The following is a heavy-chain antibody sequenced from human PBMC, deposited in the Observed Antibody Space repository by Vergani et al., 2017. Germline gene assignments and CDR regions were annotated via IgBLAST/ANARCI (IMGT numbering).Heavy chain of an antibody. CDR2: INPSGGST. V-gene: IGHV1-46*01. Sequence: QVQLVQSGAEVKKPGASVQVSCKASGYTFTSYYMHWVRQPPGQGLEWMGIINPSGGSTSHAQTFQGGVTMTRDTSTSRVYMERSSLRSEDTAVYYCAGDSQYCSSTSCYVGGDWFDPWGQGTLVTVSS. J-gene: IGHJ5*02. CDR1: GYTFTSYY. CDR3: AGDSQYCSSTSCYVGGDWFDP. D-gene: IGHD2-2*01.